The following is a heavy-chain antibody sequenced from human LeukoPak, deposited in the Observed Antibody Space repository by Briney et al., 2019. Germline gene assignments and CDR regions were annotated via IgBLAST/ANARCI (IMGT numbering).Heavy chain of an antibody. CDR3: ARSVGDTMIVPTGY. Sequence: GASVMVSCKASGYIFTNYDISWVRQAPGQGLEWMGGISVYNGKRNYAQNLQGRVTMTTDTSTNTASMELRSLRSGDTAIYYCARSVGDTMIVPTGYWGQGTLVTVSS. CDR2: ISVYNGKR. D-gene: IGHD3-22*01. V-gene: IGHV1-18*01. J-gene: IGHJ4*02. CDR1: GYIFTNYD.